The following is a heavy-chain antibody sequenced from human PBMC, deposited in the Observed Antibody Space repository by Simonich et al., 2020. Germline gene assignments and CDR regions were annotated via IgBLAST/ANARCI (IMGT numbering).Heavy chain of an antibody. V-gene: IGHV4-34*01. CDR2: INHRGST. CDR3: ARLSSRSDAFDI. J-gene: IGHJ3*02. Sequence: QVQLQQWGAGLLKPSETLSLTCAVYGGSFSGYSWSWIRQPPGKGLEWIGEINHRGSTNTNPSLKSRVTISVDTSKNQFSLKLSSVTAADTAVYYCARLSSRSDAFDIWGQGTMVTVSS. CDR1: GGSFSGYS.